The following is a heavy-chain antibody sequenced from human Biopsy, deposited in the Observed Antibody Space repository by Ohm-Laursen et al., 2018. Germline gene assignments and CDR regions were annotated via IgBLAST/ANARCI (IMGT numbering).Heavy chain of an antibody. CDR2: IYYDGIT. J-gene: IGHJ4*02. CDR3: ARQVDFWSGYVDY. D-gene: IGHD3-3*01. V-gene: IGHV4-38-2*01. Sequence: GTLSLTCAVSGYSVTNDYYWGWIRQSPGKGLEWIGNIYYDGITYYNPSLKSRVTISVDTSNNKFSLKLSSVTAADTAVYYCARQVDFWSGYVDYWGQGTLVAVSS. CDR1: GYSVTNDYY.